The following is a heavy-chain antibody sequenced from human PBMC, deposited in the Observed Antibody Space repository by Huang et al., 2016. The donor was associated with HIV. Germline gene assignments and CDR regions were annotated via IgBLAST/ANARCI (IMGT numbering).Heavy chain of an antibody. Sequence: VESGGRSVQPGGSIRLSCVGSTFTFGAYWMSGGRQPAGKGLEWVANIKQDETEKYYVGSGKGRFNISRDNAKKVLFLEMDALRVEDTAIYFCATKTAGMDIWGQGTTVIVSS. CDR2: IKQDETEK. J-gene: IGHJ6*02. V-gene: IGHV3-7*01. CDR3: ATKTAGMDI. CDR1: TFTFGAYW.